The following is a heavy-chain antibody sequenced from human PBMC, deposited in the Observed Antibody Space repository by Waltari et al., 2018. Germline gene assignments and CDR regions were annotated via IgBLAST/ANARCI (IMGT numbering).Heavy chain of an antibody. CDR3: AGGYYESSGFSFYYFYHMDV. Sequence: QVQLVQSGAEVKKPGSSVTVSCKASGGSFASYGISWVRQGPGQGLEWMGGIIPTVGTTNYAQKFQCRVTINADKSTSTAYMHLTSLRSEDAAVYYCAGGYYESSGFSFYYFYHMDVWGKGTTVTVSS. CDR2: IIPTVGTT. V-gene: IGHV1-69*14. D-gene: IGHD3-22*01. CDR1: GGSFASYG. J-gene: IGHJ6*03.